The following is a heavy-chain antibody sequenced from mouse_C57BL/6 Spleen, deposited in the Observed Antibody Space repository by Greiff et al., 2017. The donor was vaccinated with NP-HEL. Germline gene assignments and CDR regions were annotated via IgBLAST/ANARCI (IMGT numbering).Heavy chain of an antibody. V-gene: IGHV5-17*01. CDR1: GFTFSDYG. J-gene: IGHJ1*03. CDR2: ISSGSSTI. D-gene: IGHD1-1*01. Sequence: EVQRVESGGGLVKPGGSLKLSCAASGFTFSDYGMHWVRQAPEKGLEWVAYISSGSSTIYYADTVKGRFTISRDNAKNTLFLQMTSLRSEDTAMYYCARPGYYGISLWYFDVWGTGTTVTVSS. CDR3: ARPGYYGISLWYFDV.